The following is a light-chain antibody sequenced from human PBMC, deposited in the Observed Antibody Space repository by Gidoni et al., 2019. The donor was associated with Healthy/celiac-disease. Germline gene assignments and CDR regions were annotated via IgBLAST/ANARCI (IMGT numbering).Light chain of an antibody. CDR1: QSVSSSY. V-gene: IGKV3-20*01. Sequence: EIVLTQSPGTLSLSPGERATLSCRASQSVSSSYLAWYQQKPGQAPRLLIYGASSRATGIPDRFSGRGSGTDFSLSISILEPEDFAVYYCQQYGSSPRTFXQXTKLEIK. J-gene: IGKJ2*02. CDR3: QQYGSSPRT. CDR2: GAS.